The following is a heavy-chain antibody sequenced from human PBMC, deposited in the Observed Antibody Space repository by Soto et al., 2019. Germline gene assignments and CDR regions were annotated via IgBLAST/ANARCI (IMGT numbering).Heavy chain of an antibody. CDR1: GFTFSSYS. J-gene: IGHJ4*02. CDR3: ATELAAADKEFDY. Sequence: PGGSLRLSCAASGFTFSSYSMNWVRQAPGKGLEWVSSISSSSSYIYYADSVKGRFTISRDNAKNSLYLQMNSLRAEDTAVYYCATELAAADKEFDYWGQGTLVTVSS. D-gene: IGHD6-13*01. CDR2: ISSSSSYI. V-gene: IGHV3-21*01.